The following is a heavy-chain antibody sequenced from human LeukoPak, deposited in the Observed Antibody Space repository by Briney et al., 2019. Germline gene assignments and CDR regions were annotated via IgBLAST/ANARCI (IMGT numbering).Heavy chain of an antibody. Sequence: ASVKVSCKASGYTFTGYYMHWVRQAPGQGLEWRGGINPNSGGTNYAQKFQGRVTMTRDTSISTAYMELSRLRSDDTAVYYCARDLEHNWNYYWFDPWGQGTLVTVSS. CDR1: GYTFTGYY. D-gene: IGHD1-7*01. V-gene: IGHV1-2*02. J-gene: IGHJ5*02. CDR2: INPNSGGT. CDR3: ARDLEHNWNYYWFDP.